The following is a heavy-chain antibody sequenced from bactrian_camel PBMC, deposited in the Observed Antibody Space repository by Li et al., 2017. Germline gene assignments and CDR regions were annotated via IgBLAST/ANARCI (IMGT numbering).Heavy chain of an antibody. CDR3: ATDHRGGALWAGSNFAV. J-gene: IGHJ4*01. D-gene: IGHD3*01. Sequence: HVQLVESGGGSVQVGGSMRLSCEAPGSIYGSSLCVGWFRQAPGKEREGVAIISSGGGLTYYADFVKGRFTISLDYGMDTMYLQMNNLKPEDTAMYYCATDHRGGALWAGSNFAVWGQGTQVTVS. CDR1: GSIYGSSLC. CDR2: ISSGGGLT. V-gene: IGHV3-3*01.